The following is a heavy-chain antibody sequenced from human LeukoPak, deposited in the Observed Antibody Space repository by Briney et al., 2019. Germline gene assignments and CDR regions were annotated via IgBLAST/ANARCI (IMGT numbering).Heavy chain of an antibody. V-gene: IGHV1-24*01. J-gene: IGHJ4*02. Sequence: ASVKASCKVYGYTLTKLSIHWVRQAPGKGLEWMGGFDPEDGETIYAQKFQGRVTMTEDTSTDTAYMELSSLRSEDAAMYYCATDLASSLVGATYWGQGTLVTVSS. CDR2: FDPEDGET. CDR3: ATDLASSLVGATY. CDR1: GYTLTKLS. D-gene: IGHD1-26*01.